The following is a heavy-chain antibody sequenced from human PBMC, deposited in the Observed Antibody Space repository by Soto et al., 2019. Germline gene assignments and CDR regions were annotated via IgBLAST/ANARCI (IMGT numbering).Heavy chain of an antibody. J-gene: IGHJ6*02. CDR1: GGSISSSNW. CDR3: ARDRPGITIFRPGHYYYYGMDV. CDR2: IYHSGST. D-gene: IGHD3-3*01. V-gene: IGHV4-4*02. Sequence: QVQLQESGPGLVKPSGTLSLTCAVSGGSISSSNWWSWVRQPPGKGLEWIGEIYHSGSTNYNPSLKSRVTISVDKSKNQFSLKLSSVTAADTAVYYCARDRPGITIFRPGHYYYYGMDVWGQGTTVTVSS.